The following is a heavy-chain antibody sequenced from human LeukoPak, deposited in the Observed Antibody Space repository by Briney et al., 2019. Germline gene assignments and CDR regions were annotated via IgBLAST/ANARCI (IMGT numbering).Heavy chain of an antibody. D-gene: IGHD3-22*01. CDR3: ARDDPVSGYLDY. CDR2: IYYSGST. CDR1: GGSISSGGYY. V-gene: IGHV4-31*03. Sequence: SETLSLTCTVSGGSISSGGYYWSWIRQHPGKGLEWIGYIYYSGSTYYNPSLKSRVTISVDTSKNQFSLKLSSVTAADTAVYYCARDDPVSGYLDYWGQGTLVTVSS. J-gene: IGHJ4*02.